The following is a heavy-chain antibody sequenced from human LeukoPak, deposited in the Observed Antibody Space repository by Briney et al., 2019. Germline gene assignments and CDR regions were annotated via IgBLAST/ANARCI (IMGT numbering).Heavy chain of an antibody. CDR2: IDIRGDT. CDR3: ARGGIQVSGIDEFDY. Sequence: GGSLRLSCAASGFTFIDYDMHWVRQVIGEGLEWVSAIDIRGDTHYSGSVKGRFTISRENAESSLYLQMNSLRAEDTAVYYCARGGIQVSGIDEFDYWGQGTLVTVSS. J-gene: IGHJ4*02. D-gene: IGHD6-19*01. V-gene: IGHV3-13*01. CDR1: GFTFIDYD.